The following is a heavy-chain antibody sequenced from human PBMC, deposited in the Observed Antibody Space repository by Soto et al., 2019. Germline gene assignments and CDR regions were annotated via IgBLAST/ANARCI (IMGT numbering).Heavy chain of an antibody. J-gene: IGHJ4*02. CDR2: INPNSGGP. D-gene: IGHD3-22*01. V-gene: IGHV1-2*02. CDR1: GYTFTGYH. CDR3: ARRTYYYDSSGSLDY. Sequence: GSSVKVSCKASGYTFTGYHMHSVRQAAAQVLEWMGWINPNSGGPNYAQKSQARVTMTKDTSISTAYMERCRLRSDDTAVYYCARRTYYYDSSGSLDYWGQGALVTVSS.